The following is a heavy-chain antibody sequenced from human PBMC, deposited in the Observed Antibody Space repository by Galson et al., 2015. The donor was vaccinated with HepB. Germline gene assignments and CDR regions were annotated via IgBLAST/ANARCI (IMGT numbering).Heavy chain of an antibody. J-gene: IGHJ6*02. V-gene: IGHV4-39*01. D-gene: IGHD2-21*02. CDR1: GGSISSSSYY. Sequence: LSLTCTVSGGSISSSSYYWGWIRQPPGKGLEWIGSIYYSGSTCYNPSLKSRVTISVDTSKNQFSLKLSSVTAAETAVYYCARSAVPGMDVWGQGTTVTVSS. CDR3: ARSAVPGMDV. CDR2: IYYSGST.